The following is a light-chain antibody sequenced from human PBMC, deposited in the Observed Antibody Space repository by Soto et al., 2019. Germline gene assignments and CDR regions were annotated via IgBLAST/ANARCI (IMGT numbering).Light chain of an antibody. CDR2: SNN. CDR3: QSYDSSLSRRWV. J-gene: IGLJ3*02. V-gene: IGLV1-44*01. CDR1: SSNIGSNT. Sequence: QSVLTQPPSVSGTPGQRVTISCSGSSSNIGSNTVNWYQQFPGTAPKLLIYSNNQWPSGVPDRFSGSKSGTSASLAISGLQSEDEADYYCQSYDSSLSRRWVFGGGTKLTVL.